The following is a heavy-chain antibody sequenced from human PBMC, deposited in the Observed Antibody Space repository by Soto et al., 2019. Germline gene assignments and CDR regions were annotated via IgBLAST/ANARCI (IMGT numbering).Heavy chain of an antibody. D-gene: IGHD3-16*02. CDR1: GYTFTSYG. CDR3: ARGTYYDYIWGSYRPNMTLQFDY. J-gene: IGHJ4*02. CDR2: ISAYNGNT. V-gene: IGHV1-18*01. Sequence: ASVKVSCKASGYTFTSYGISWVRQAPGQGLEWMGWISAYNGNTNYAQKLQGRVTMTTDTSTSTAYMELRSLRSDDTAVYYCARGTYYDYIWGSYRPNMTLQFDYWGQGTLVTVSS.